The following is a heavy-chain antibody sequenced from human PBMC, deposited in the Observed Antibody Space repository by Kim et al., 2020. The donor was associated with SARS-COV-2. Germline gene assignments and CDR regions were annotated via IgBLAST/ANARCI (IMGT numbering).Heavy chain of an antibody. CDR2: IYHSGST. D-gene: IGHD2-2*01. CDR3: AREGTRDAFDI. V-gene: IGHV4-38-2*02. CDR1: GYSISSGYY. J-gene: IGHJ3*02. Sequence: SETLSLTCTVSGYSISSGYYWGWIRQPPGKGLEWIGSIYHSGSTYYNPSLKSRVTISVDTSKNQFSLKLSSVTAADTAVYYCAREGTRDAFDIWGQGTMV.